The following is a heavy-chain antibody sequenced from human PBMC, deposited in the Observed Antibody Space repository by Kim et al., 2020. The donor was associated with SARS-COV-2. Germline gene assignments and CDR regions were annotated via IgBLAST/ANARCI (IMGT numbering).Heavy chain of an antibody. V-gene: IGHV1-3*01. J-gene: IGHJ5*02. CDR2: INAGNGNT. CDR3: ARGPIVVVPAATFDWFDP. D-gene: IGHD2-2*01. CDR1: GYTFTSYA. Sequence: ASVKVSCKASGYTFTSYAMHWVRQAPGQRLEWMGWINAGNGNTKYSQKFQGRVTITSDTSASTAYMELSSLRSEDTAVYYCARGPIVVVPAATFDWFDPWGQGTLVTVSS.